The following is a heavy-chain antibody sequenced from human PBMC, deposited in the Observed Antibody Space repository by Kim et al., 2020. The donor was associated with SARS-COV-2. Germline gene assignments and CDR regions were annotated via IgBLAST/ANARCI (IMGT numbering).Heavy chain of an antibody. J-gene: IGHJ6*02. D-gene: IGHD2-15*01. Sequence: ASVKVSCKASGYTFTSYAMHWVRQAPGQRLEWMGWINAGNGNTKYSQKFQGRVTITRDTSASTAYMELSSLRSEDTAVYYCARVSVGYCSGGSCYFAPGPALYGMDVWGQGTTVTVSS. CDR1: GYTFTSYA. V-gene: IGHV1-3*01. CDR2: INAGNGNT. CDR3: ARVSVGYCSGGSCYFAPGPALYGMDV.